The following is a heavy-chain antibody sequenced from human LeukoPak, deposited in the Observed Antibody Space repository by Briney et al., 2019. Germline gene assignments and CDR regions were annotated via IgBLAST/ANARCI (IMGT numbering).Heavy chain of an antibody. CDR2: ISYDGSNK. CDR3: AREVAVAGDYFFDY. CDR1: GFTFSSYT. Sequence: GRSLRLSCAASGFTFSSYTMHWVRQAPGKGLGWVAVISYDGSNKYYADSVKGRFTISRDNSKNTLYLQMNSLRAEDTAVYYCAREVAVAGDYFFDYWGQGTLVTVSS. V-gene: IGHV3-30*04. J-gene: IGHJ4*02. D-gene: IGHD6-19*01.